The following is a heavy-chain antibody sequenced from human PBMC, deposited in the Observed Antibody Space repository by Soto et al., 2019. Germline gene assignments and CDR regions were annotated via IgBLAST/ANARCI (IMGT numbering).Heavy chain of an antibody. J-gene: IGHJ4*02. V-gene: IGHV3-23*01. D-gene: IGHD1-26*01. CDR3: ARRGSGSYYDC. Sequence: EVQLLESGGGLVQPGGSLRLSCAASGFTFSSYAMRWVRQAPGKGLEWVSAISGSGDSTYYADSVKGRFTISRDKSKNTLYLQMNSLRAEDTAIYYCARRGSGSYYDCWGQGTLVTVSS. CDR2: ISGSGDST. CDR1: GFTFSSYA.